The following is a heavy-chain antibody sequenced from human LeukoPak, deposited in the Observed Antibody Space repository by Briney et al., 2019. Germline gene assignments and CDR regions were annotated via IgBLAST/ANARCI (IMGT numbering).Heavy chain of an antibody. D-gene: IGHD6-19*01. J-gene: IGHJ4*02. V-gene: IGHV3-7*03. CDR3: AKTTAGYSSGRYPGWPVDY. CDR2: INLDGSEQ. CDR1: GFAFSTYW. Sequence: GGSLRLSCAASGFAFSTYWMTWVRQTPGKGLEWVANINLDGSEQFYVDSVKGRFTISRDNAKNSLYLQMNSLRAEDTAVYYCAKTTAGYSSGRYPGWPVDYWGQGTLVTVSS.